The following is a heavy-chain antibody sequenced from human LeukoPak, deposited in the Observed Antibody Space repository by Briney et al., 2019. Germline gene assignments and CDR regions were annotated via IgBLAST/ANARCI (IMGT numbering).Heavy chain of an antibody. J-gene: IGHJ5*02. D-gene: IGHD5-18*01. CDR3: ARERSNTQAMAMGASWLDP. V-gene: IGHV1-46*01. Sequence: ASVKVSCKASGYTFTSYYMQWVRQAPGQGLEWMGVIDPSSDRTSYAQKFQGRVTMTRDTSTNTVYMELSSLRSEDTAVYYCARERSNTQAMAMGASWLDPWGQGILVTVSS. CDR1: GYTFTSYY. CDR2: IDPSSDRT.